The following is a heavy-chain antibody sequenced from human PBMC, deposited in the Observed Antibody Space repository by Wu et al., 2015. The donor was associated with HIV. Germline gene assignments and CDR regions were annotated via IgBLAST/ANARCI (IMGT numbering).Heavy chain of an antibody. Sequence: QVQLVQSGAEVKKPGASVKVSCKASGYTFTGYYMHWVRQAPGQGLEWMGWINPTTGDTKYAQKFEGRVIMTKDTSIGTAYMELSGLRYDDTAVFYCASGRAGVVVDAYYFDNWGQGTLVTVSS. CDR3: ASGRAGVVVDAYYFDN. D-gene: IGHD2-21*01. J-gene: IGHJ4*02. CDR2: INPTTGDT. V-gene: IGHV1-2*02. CDR1: GYTFTGYY.